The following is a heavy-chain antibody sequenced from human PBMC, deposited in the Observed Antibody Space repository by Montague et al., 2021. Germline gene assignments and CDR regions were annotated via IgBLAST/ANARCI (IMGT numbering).Heavy chain of an antibody. CDR1: GGSISSIAYY. CDR2: IYYSGST. Sequence: TLSFTCAVSGGSISSIAYYWSWIRQHPGKGLEWIGYIYYSGSTYYNPSLKSRVTISVDTSQNQFSLNLNSVTAADTAVYYCARVGATVTAPFDFWGQGTLVTVSS. CDR3: ARVGATVTAPFDF. V-gene: IGHV4-31*11. D-gene: IGHD4-17*01. J-gene: IGHJ4*02.